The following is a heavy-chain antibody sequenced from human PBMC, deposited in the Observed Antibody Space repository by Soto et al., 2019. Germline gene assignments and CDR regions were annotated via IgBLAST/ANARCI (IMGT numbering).Heavy chain of an antibody. CDR3: ANRYFDWLSNYYYYYYGMDV. CDR1: GFTFSSYA. J-gene: IGHJ6*02. V-gene: IGHV3-23*01. D-gene: IGHD3-9*01. Sequence: GGSLRLSCAASGFTFSSYAMSWVRQAPGKGLEWVSAISGSGGSTYYADSVKGRFTISRDNSKNTLYLQMNSLRAEDTAVYYCANRYFDWLSNYYYYYYGMDVWGQGTTVTVSS. CDR2: ISGSGGST.